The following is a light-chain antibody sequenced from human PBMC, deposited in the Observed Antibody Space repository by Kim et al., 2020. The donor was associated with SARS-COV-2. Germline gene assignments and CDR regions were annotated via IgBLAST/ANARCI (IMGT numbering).Light chain of an antibody. CDR2: GAS. J-gene: IGKJ2*01. CDR1: QRVSSSY. Sequence: EIVLTQSPGTLSLSPGERATLSCRASQRVSSSYLAWYQQKPGQAPSLLIYGASSRATGIPDRFSGGGSGTDFTITISRLEPEAFAVYYCQQYGSSRYTFGQGTKLEI. CDR3: QQYGSSRYT. V-gene: IGKV3-20*01.